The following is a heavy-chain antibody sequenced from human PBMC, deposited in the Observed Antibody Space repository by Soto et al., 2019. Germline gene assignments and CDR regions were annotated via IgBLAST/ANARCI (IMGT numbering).Heavy chain of an antibody. CDR2: IIPIFGTA. V-gene: IGHV1-69*13. CDR1: GGTFSSYA. Sequence: SVKVSFKASGGTFSSYAISWVRQAPGQGLEWMGGIIPIFGTANYAQKFQGRVTITADESTSTAYMELSSLRSEDTAVYYCAREDIVVVPAAEYYYYYGMDVWGQGTTVTVSS. J-gene: IGHJ6*02. D-gene: IGHD2-2*01. CDR3: AREDIVVVPAAEYYYYYGMDV.